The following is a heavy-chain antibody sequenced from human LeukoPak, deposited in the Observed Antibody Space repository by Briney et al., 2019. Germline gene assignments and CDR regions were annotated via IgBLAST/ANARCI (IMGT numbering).Heavy chain of an antibody. CDR2: LSYDGSNR. J-gene: IGHJ4*02. CDR3: AKGVGIYDSSGYFDY. CDR1: GFTFNNCA. Sequence: PGGSLRLSCAASGFTFNNCAMHWVRQAPGKGLEWVATLSYDGSNRYYAGSVKGRFIISRDNSKNTLYLLMNSLKPEDTAVYYSAKGVGIYDSSGYFDYWGQGTLVTVSS. D-gene: IGHD3-22*01. V-gene: IGHV3-30-3*01.